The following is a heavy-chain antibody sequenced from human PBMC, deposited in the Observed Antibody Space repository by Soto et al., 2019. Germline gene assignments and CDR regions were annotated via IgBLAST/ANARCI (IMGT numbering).Heavy chain of an antibody. CDR2: ISGSGGST. V-gene: IGHV3-23*01. D-gene: IGHD3-10*01. CDR1: GFTFSSYA. J-gene: IGHJ6*03. CDR3: AKDSPYGSGTDYYYYYYMDV. Sequence: GGSLRLSCAASGFTFSSYAMSWVRQAPGKGLEWVSAISGSGGSTYYADSVKGRFTISRDNSKNTLYLQMNSLRAVDTAVYYCAKDSPYGSGTDYYYYYYMDVWGKGTTVTVSS.